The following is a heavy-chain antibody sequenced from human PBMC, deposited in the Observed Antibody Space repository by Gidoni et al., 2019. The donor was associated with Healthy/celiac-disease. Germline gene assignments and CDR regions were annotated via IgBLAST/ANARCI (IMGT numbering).Heavy chain of an antibody. Sequence: EVQLVESGGGFVQPGVSLRLSCAASGFTLSTAWMSWVRQAPGKGLEWVGRIKSKTDGGTTDYAAHVKGRFTSSRDDSKNTLYLQMNSLKTEDTAVYYCTTGGRCYYYYGMDVWGQGTTVTVSS. CDR2: IKSKTDGGTT. D-gene: IGHD5-12*01. J-gene: IGHJ6*02. V-gene: IGHV3-15*01. CDR1: GFTLSTAW. CDR3: TTGGRCYYYYGMDV.